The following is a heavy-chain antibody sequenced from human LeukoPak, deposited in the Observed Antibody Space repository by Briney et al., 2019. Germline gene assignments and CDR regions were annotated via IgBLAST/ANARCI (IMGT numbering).Heavy chain of an antibody. CDR1: GYTFTSYD. Sequence: GASVKVSCKASGYTFTSYDINWVRQATGQGLEWMGWMNPYSGNTGYAQKFQGRVTRTRNTSISTAYMELSSLRFEDTAVYYCARGWLGARRNWFDPWGQGTLVTVSS. J-gene: IGHJ5*02. V-gene: IGHV1-8*01. CDR2: MNPYSGNT. D-gene: IGHD3-9*01. CDR3: ARGWLGARRNWFDP.